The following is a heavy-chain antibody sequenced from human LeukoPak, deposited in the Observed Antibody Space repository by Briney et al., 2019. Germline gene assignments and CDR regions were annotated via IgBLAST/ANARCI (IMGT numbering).Heavy chain of an antibody. J-gene: IGHJ4*02. CDR2: LNWDGGTT. Sequence: PGGSLRLSCEASGFTFGDYGMSWVRQAPGKGLEWVSGLNWDGGTTGYADSVKGRFTISRDNAKNSLYLQMNSLRAEDTALYYCARAQTYGDYRLLLDYWGQGTVVTVSS. V-gene: IGHV3-20*04. CDR1: GFTFGDYG. D-gene: IGHD4-17*01. CDR3: ARAQTYGDYRLLLDY.